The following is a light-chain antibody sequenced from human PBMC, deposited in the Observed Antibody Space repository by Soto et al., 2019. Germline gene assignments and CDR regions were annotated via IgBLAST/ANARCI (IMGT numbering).Light chain of an antibody. CDR1: QSVSSN. CDR3: QKYNKWPLT. J-gene: IGKJ1*01. Sequence: EIMMTQSPGTLSASPGERATLSCRASQSVSSNLAWYQQKPGQAPRLLIYAVSTRATGIPAMFSGSGSGKEFTLTISSLQSEDFAVYYCQKYNKWPLTFGQGTKVEIK. V-gene: IGKV3-15*01. CDR2: AVS.